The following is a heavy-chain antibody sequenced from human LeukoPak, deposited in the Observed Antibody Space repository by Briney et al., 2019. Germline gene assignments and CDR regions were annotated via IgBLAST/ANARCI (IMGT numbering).Heavy chain of an antibody. V-gene: IGHV4-4*02. CDR2: IYHSGST. J-gene: IGHJ4*02. Sequence: PSGTLSLTCAVSGGSISSSNWWSWVRQPPGKGLEWIGEIYHSGSTNYNPSLKSRVTISVDTSKNQFSLKLSSVTAADTAVYYCARETAARKFDYWGQGTLVTVSS. CDR1: GGSISSSNW. CDR3: ARETAARKFDY. D-gene: IGHD6-6*01.